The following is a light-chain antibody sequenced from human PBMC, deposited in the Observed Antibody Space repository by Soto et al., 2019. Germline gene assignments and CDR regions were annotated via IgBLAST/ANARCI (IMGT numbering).Light chain of an antibody. Sequence: NFMLTQPHSVSESPGKTVTISCTGSSDSIASYYVQWCQQRPGSAPTAVIYEDNQRPSGVPDRFSGSIDRASNSASLTISGLKTEDEADYYCQSYDSSNPWVFGGGTKLTVL. CDR2: EDN. CDR3: QSYDSSNPWV. CDR1: SDSIASYY. V-gene: IGLV6-57*02. J-gene: IGLJ3*02.